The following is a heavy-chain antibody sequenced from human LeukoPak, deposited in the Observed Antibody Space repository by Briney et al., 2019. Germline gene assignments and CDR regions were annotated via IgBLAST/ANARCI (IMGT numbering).Heavy chain of an antibody. D-gene: IGHD3-10*01. Sequence: SETLSLTCTVSGGSISSSYWSWIRQRPGKGLEWLGYISHDGKPDYSPSLKSRLTISVDTSKNQFSLKLSSVTAADTAVYYCARPHYYGSGSWYFDLWGRGTLVTVSS. J-gene: IGHJ2*01. V-gene: IGHV4-59*08. CDR1: GGSISSSY. CDR3: ARPHYYGSGSWYFDL. CDR2: ISHDGKP.